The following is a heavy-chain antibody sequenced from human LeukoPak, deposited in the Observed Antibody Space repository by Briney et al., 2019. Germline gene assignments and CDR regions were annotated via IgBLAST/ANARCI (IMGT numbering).Heavy chain of an antibody. V-gene: IGHV4-59*12. D-gene: IGHD6-13*01. CDR2: IYYRGST. J-gene: IGHJ6*03. Sequence: SETLSLTCTVSGGSISSNYWSWIRQPPGKGLEWIGYIYYRGSTNYNPSLKSRVTMSVDTSKNQFSLKLSSVTAADTAVYYCAREVSSSWSGYYFYYMDVWGKGTTVTVSS. CDR3: AREVSSSWSGYYFYYMDV. CDR1: GGSISSNY.